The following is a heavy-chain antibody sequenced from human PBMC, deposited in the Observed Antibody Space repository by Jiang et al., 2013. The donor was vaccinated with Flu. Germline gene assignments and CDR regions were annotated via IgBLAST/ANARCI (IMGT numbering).Heavy chain of an antibody. CDR1: GGTFSSYT. V-gene: IGHV1-69*01. Sequence: SGAEVKKPGSSVKVSCKASGGTFSSYTISWVRQAPGQGLEWVGEIIPVFGTPNYAQKFQGRVTITADESTTTAYMELSSLRSEDTATYYCAKDKIKSYYGSGPAPPTFAMDVWGQGTAVTVSS. CDR3: AKDKIKSYYGSGPAPPTFAMDV. CDR2: IIPVFGTP. D-gene: IGHD3-10*01. J-gene: IGHJ6*02.